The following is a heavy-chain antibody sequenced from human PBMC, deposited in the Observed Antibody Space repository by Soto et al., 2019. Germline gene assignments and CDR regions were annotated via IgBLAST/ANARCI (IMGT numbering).Heavy chain of an antibody. V-gene: IGHV4-59*01. CDR1: GGSISSFY. CDR2: INYSGST. J-gene: IGHJ4*02. D-gene: IGHD3-22*01. CDR3: ARGHLSSSGYLIDY. Sequence: SETLSLTCTVSGGSISSFYWSWIRQPPGKGLEWIGYINYSGSTNYNPSLKSRVTISVDTSNNQFSLRLRSGTAADTAVYYCARGHLSSSGYLIDYWGQGNLVTVPS.